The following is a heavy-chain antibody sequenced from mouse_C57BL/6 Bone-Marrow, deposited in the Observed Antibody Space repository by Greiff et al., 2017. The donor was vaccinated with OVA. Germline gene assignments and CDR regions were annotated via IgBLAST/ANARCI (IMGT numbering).Heavy chain of an antibody. CDR2: IYPRSGNT. CDR1: GYTFTSYG. D-gene: IGHD1-1*01. J-gene: IGHJ3*01. V-gene: IGHV1-81*01. Sequence: VMLVESGAELARPGASVKLSCKASGYTFTSYGISWVKQRTGQGLEWIGEIYPRSGNTYYNEKFKGKATLTADKSSSTAYMELRSLTSEDSAVYFCASLDYYGSSYPAWFAYWGQGTLVTVSA. CDR3: ASLDYYGSSYPAWFAY.